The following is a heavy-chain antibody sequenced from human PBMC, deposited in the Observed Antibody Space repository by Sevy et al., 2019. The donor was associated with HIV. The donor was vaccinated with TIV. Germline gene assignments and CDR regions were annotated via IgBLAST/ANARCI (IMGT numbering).Heavy chain of an antibody. V-gene: IGHV3-20*04. D-gene: IGHD6-13*01. CDR1: GFTFDDYG. J-gene: IGHJ3*02. Sequence: GGSLRLSCAASGFTFDDYGMSWVRQAPGKGLEWVSGINWNGGSTGYADSVKGRFTISRDNAKNSLYLQMNSLRAEDTALYYCARIRSSWSDDAFDIWGQGTMVTVSS. CDR2: INWNGGST. CDR3: ARIRSSWSDDAFDI.